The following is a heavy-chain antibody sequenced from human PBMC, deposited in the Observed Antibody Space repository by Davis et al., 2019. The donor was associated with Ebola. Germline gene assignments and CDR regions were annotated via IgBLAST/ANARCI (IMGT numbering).Heavy chain of an antibody. D-gene: IGHD3-3*02. CDR2: FDSSDSYT. V-gene: IGHV5-10-1*01. J-gene: IGHJ6*02. Sequence: GESLKTSCKGSGYSYTSYWNSRVRQMPGKGLEWMGRFDSSDSYTDYSPSFQGHVSISTNTSINTAYMECNSLKASDTAMYFCARHFVGNLFGIDVWGQGTTVTVSS. CDR1: GYSYTSYW. CDR3: ARHFVGNLFGIDV.